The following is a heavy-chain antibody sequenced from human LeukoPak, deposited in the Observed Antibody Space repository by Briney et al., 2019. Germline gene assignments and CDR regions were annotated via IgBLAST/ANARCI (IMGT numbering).Heavy chain of an antibody. CDR2: IYYSGST. V-gene: IGHV4-59*01. CDR3: ARNQLGYCSSTSCPEGYYFDY. CDR1: GGSISSYY. J-gene: IGHJ4*02. D-gene: IGHD2-2*01. Sequence: SETLSLTCTVSGGSISSYYWSWIRQPPGKGLEWIGYIYYSGSTNYNPSLKSRVTISADTSKNQFSLKLSSVTAADTAVYYCARNQLGYCSSTSCPEGYYFDYWGQGTLVTVSS.